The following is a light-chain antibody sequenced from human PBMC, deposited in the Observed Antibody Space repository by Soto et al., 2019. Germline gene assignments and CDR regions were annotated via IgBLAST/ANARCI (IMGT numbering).Light chain of an antibody. V-gene: IGLV2-11*01. Sequence: QSALTQPRSVSGSPGQSVTISCTGTSSDVGGYNYVSWYQQYPGKAPKFMIYDVTKRPSGVPDRFSGSKSGNTASLTISGLQAEDEADYYCCSYRDCYTWVFGGGTKLTVL. CDR1: SSDVGGYNY. CDR2: DVT. J-gene: IGLJ3*02. CDR3: CSYRDCYTWV.